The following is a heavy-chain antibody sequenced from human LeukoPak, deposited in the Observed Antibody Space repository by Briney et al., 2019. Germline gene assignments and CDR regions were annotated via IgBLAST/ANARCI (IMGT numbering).Heavy chain of an antibody. CDR2: IDNDGNT. CDR3: ARRTYSGTYYYFDF. CDR1: GLSFNNCW. J-gene: IGHJ4*02. V-gene: IGHV3-74*03. D-gene: IGHD1-26*01. Sequence: GGSLRLSCAASGLSFNNCWMHWVRQAPGKGLEWVSRIDNDGNTKYADSVKGRFTISRDNAKNTLYLQMNSLRAEDTAVYYCARRTYSGTYYYFDFWGQGTLVTVSS.